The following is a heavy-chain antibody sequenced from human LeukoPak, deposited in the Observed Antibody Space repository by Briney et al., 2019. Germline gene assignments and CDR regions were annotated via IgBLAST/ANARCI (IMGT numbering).Heavy chain of an antibody. J-gene: IGHJ2*01. D-gene: IGHD5-12*01. CDR3: ASSVYSGYDYSSRYFDL. CDR2: IKPDGSEK. CDR1: GFTFSRYW. Sequence: GGSLRLSCAASGFTFSRYWMSWVRQAPGKGLEWVADIKPDGSEKSYEDSVKGRFTISRDNANNSLYLQKNSLRAEDTAVYYCASSVYSGYDYSSRYFDLWRRGTLVTVSS. V-gene: IGHV3-7*01.